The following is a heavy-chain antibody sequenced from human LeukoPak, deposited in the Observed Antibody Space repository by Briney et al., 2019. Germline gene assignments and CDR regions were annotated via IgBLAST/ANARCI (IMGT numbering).Heavy chain of an antibody. Sequence: GGSLRLSCAASGFTFSHYAMHWVRQAPGKGLEWVAIISYDGSNKYYADSVKGRFTISRDNSKNTLYLQMNSLRAEDTAVYYCARKAVRGVLDLQDDAFDIWGQGTMVTVSS. D-gene: IGHD3-10*01. CDR3: ARKAVRGVLDLQDDAFDI. CDR1: GFTFSHYA. J-gene: IGHJ3*02. V-gene: IGHV3-30*04. CDR2: ISYDGSNK.